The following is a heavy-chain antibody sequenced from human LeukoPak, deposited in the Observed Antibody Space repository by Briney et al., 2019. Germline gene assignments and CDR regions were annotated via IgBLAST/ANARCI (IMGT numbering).Heavy chain of an antibody. CDR3: ATRYCSSTSCSFGDY. V-gene: IGHV3-21*01. CDR1: GFTFSSYS. D-gene: IGHD2-2*01. Sequence: PGRSLRLSCAASGFTFSSYSMNWVRQAPGKGLEWVSSISSSSSYIYYADSVKGRFTISRDNAKNSLYLQMNSLRAEDTAVYYCATRYCSSTSCSFGDYWGQGTLVTVSS. J-gene: IGHJ4*02. CDR2: ISSSSSYI.